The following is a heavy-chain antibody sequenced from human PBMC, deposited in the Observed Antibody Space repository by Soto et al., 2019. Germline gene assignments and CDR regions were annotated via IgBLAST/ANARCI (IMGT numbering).Heavy chain of an antibody. D-gene: IGHD3-22*01. Sequence: NPSETLSLTCSVSAGSLTNYYWTWIRQSPGKGLEWIGEIYHTGSTKYNPSLESRVAISLDMSKNQFSLTLTSATPADSAVYYCARGGRGSGLYFLYYFDLWGQGTLVTVSS. CDR3: ARGGRGSGLYFLYYFDL. J-gene: IGHJ4*02. V-gene: IGHV4-59*01. CDR2: IYHTGST. CDR1: AGSLTNYY.